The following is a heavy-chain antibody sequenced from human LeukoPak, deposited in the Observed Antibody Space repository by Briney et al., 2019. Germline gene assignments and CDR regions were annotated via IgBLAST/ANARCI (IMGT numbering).Heavy chain of an antibody. CDR2: ISGSGGST. Sequence: GGSLRLSCAASGFTFSSDAMSWVRQAPGKGLEWVSAISGSGGSTYYADSVKGRFTISRDNSKNTLYLQMNSLRAEDTAVYYCAKETITMIVVVITAYFDYWGQGTLVTVSS. J-gene: IGHJ4*02. D-gene: IGHD3-22*01. CDR3: AKETITMIVVVITAYFDY. CDR1: GFTFSSDA. V-gene: IGHV3-23*01.